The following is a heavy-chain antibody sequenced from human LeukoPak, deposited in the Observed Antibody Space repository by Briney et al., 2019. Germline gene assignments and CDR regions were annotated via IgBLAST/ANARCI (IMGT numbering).Heavy chain of an antibody. D-gene: IGHD1-26*01. CDR2: IYTSGST. J-gene: IGHJ3*02. CDR3: ARIPDIVGATSNAFDI. V-gene: IGHV4-4*07. Sequence: SETLSLTCTVSGGSISSYYWSWIRQPAGKGLEWIGRIYTSGSTNYNPSLKSRVTISVDTPKNQFSLKLSSVTAADTAVYYCARIPDIVGATSNAFDIWGQGTMVTVSS. CDR1: GGSISSYY.